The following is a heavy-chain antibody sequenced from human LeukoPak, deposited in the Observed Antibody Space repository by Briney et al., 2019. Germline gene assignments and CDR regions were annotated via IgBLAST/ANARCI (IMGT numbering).Heavy chain of an antibody. J-gene: IGHJ6*03. CDR2: INPSGGST. CDR1: GYTFTSYY. V-gene: IGHV1-46*01. D-gene: IGHD6-19*01. CDR3: ARRVFSSGWYGSPNYYYMDV. Sequence: GASVKVSCKASGYTFTSYYIHWVRQAPGQGLEWMGIINPSGGSTNYAQKFQGRVTMTTDTSTSTAYMELRSLRSDDTAVYYCARRVFSSGWYGSPNYYYMDVWGNGTTVTVSS.